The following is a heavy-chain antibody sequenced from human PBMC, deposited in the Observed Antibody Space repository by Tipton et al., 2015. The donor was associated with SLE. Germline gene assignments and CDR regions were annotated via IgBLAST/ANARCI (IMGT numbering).Heavy chain of an antibody. CDR2: MYYSGST. Sequence: TLSLTCTVSGGSISSSSYYWGWIRQPPGKGLEWIGSMYYSGSTYYNPSLKSRVTISVDTSKNQFSLKLSSVTAADTAVYYCARASGYDILTGYCLFDYWGQGTLVTVSS. CDR1: GGSISSSSYY. J-gene: IGHJ4*02. V-gene: IGHV4-39*07. CDR3: ARASGYDILTGYCLFDY. D-gene: IGHD3-9*01.